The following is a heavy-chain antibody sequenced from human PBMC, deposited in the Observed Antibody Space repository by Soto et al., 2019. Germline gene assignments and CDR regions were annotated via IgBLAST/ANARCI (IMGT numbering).Heavy chain of an antibody. CDR3: ARVAGPGKFYYGMDV. V-gene: IGHV4-31*01. Sequence: QVQLQESGPGLVKPSQTLSLTCTVSGGSIGSGGYYWSWIRQHPGKGLEWIGYIYYIGSTYYNPSLKSLVTVSVATSKLLFALKLSGLTAANTAAYYCARVAGPGKFYYGMDVWSLGTTITVSS. CDR2: IYYIGST. J-gene: IGHJ6*04. CDR1: GGSIGSGGYY. D-gene: IGHD2-15*01.